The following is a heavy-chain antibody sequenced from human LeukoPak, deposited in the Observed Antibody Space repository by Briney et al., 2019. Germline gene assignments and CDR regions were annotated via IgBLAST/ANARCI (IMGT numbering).Heavy chain of an antibody. Sequence: GGSLRLSCAASGFTFSNYAMHWVRQAPGKGLEWVAVISYDGSNKYYADSVKGRFTISRDNSKNTLYLQMNSLRAEDTAVYYCARGDSLLRYFDWLPHDYWGQGTLVTVSS. CDR2: ISYDGSNK. CDR1: GFTFSNYA. D-gene: IGHD3-9*01. CDR3: ARGDSLLRYFDWLPHDY. J-gene: IGHJ4*02. V-gene: IGHV3-30-3*01.